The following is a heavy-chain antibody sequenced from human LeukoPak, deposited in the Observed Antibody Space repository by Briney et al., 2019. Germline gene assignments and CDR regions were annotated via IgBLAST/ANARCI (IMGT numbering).Heavy chain of an antibody. CDR3: AELGASGNGYLSWFDP. CDR2: IYYSGNS. J-gene: IGHJ5*02. Sequence: TSGTLSLTCTVSGGSISTYYWSWIRQPPGKGLEWIGYIYYSGNSNYNPSLKSRVTISVDTSKNQFSLKLSSVTAADTAVYYCAELGASGNGYLSWFDPWGQGTLVTVSS. D-gene: IGHD3-22*01. V-gene: IGHV4-59*01. CDR1: GGSISTYY.